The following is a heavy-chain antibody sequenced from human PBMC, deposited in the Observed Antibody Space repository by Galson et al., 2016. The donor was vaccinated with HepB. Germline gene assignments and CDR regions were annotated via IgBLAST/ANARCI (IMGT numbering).Heavy chain of an antibody. Sequence: SVKVSCKASGYPFTSYPIHWVRQAPGQNIEWMGWINTDNANTKYSRKFQGRFTISRNSSASLMELSSLRSEDTAVYYCTRGTQWFGELSGGWFDPWGQGTLVTVSS. V-gene: IGHV1-3*04. J-gene: IGHJ5*02. CDR3: TRGTQWFGELSGGWFDP. CDR1: GYPFTSYP. CDR2: INTDNANT. D-gene: IGHD3-10*01.